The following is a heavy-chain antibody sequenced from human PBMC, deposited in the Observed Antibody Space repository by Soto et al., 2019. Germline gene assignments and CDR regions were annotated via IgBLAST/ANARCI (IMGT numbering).Heavy chain of an antibody. CDR3: AREHESGSGDSAPAGFDY. V-gene: IGHV3-33*01. Sequence: QVQLVESGGGVVQPGRSLQLSCAASGFIFGRFGMHWVRQPPGKGLEWVADIWTDGNNKLYADSVQGRFTISRDNSKNTRYLEMDSLRADDTAVYYCAREHESGSGDSAPAGFDYWGHATLVTVSS. D-gene: IGHD2-21*02. J-gene: IGHJ4*01. CDR2: IWTDGNNK. CDR1: GFIFGRFG.